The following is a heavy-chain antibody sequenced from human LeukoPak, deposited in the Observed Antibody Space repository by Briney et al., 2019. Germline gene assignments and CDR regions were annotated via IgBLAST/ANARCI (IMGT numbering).Heavy chain of an antibody. Sequence: GGSLRLSCAASGFTVGNNYMNWVRQAPGKGLEWVSLIFSHGETSYADSVKGRFTISRDNSKNTLYLQMNGLRVEDTAVYYCARRVAGVDCWGQGTLVTVSS. CDR3: ARRVAGVDC. D-gene: IGHD6-19*01. CDR2: IFSHGET. CDR1: GFTVGNNY. J-gene: IGHJ4*02. V-gene: IGHV3-66*01.